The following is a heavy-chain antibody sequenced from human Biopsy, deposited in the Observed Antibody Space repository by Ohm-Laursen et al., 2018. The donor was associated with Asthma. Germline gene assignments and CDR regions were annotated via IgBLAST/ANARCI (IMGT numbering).Heavy chain of an antibody. V-gene: IGHV1-2*06. Sequence: GSSVKVSCKASGYPFTDYYVHWVRQAPGQGLEWMGRIDPNSGGTNYAQKFLGRVTMTRDTSVNTAFMVLSRLRSDDTAVYYCARDVDLRSVYWGQGTLVTVSS. D-gene: IGHD2-15*01. J-gene: IGHJ4*02. CDR1: GYPFTDYY. CDR3: ARDVDLRSVY. CDR2: IDPNSGGT.